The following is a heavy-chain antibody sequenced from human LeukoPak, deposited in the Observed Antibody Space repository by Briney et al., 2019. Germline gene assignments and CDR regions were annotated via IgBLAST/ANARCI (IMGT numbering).Heavy chain of an antibody. CDR3: ARGLGAAAH. D-gene: IGHD6-13*01. CDR2: INHSGST. CDR1: GGSFSGYY. Sequence: KPSETLSLTCAVYGGSFSGYYWSWIRQPPGKGLGWIGEINHSGSTNYNPSLKSRVTISVDTSKNQFSLKLSSVTAADTAVYYCARGLGAAAHWGQGTLVTVSS. V-gene: IGHV4-34*01. J-gene: IGHJ4*02.